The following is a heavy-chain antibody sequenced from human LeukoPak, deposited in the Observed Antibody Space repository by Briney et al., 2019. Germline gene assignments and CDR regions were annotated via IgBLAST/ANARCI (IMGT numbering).Heavy chain of an antibody. D-gene: IGHD6-13*01. V-gene: IGHV3-30*18. CDR1: GFTFSSYG. Sequence: PGGSLRLSCAASGFTFSSYGMHWVRQAPGKGLEWVAVISYDGSNKYYADSVKGRFTISRDNSKNTLYLQMNSLRAEDTAVYYCAKGGLYSSSWNDFDYWGQGTLVTVSS. CDR3: AKGGLYSSSWNDFDY. CDR2: ISYDGSNK. J-gene: IGHJ4*02.